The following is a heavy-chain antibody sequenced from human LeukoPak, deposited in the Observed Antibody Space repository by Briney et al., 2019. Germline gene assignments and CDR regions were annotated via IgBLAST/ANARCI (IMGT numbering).Heavy chain of an antibody. CDR3: ARQGGGFDY. D-gene: IGHD3-16*01. J-gene: IGHJ4*02. CDR1: GVSISSSNW. CDR2: IFYTGRT. V-gene: IGHV4-4*02. Sequence: SETLSLTCDVSGVSISSSNWWSWVRQSPEKGLEWVGEIFYTGRTNYNPSLGSRVTMSVDESKNQFSLRLSSVTAADTAVYYCARQGGGFDYWGQGTLVTVSS.